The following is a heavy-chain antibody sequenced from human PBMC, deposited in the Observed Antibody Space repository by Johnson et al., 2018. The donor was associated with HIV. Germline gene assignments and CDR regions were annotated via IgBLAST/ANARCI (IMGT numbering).Heavy chain of an antibody. CDR2: ISYDGSNK. D-gene: IGHD4-17*01. Sequence: VQLVESGGGVVQPGGSLRLSCAASGFTFSSCAMHWVRQAPGKGLEWVAVISYDGSNKYYADSVKGRFTISRDNSKNTLYLQMNSLRAEDTAVYYCARGEDGVDAFDIWGQGTMVTVSS. V-gene: IGHV3-30*04. J-gene: IGHJ3*02. CDR3: ARGEDGVDAFDI. CDR1: GFTFSSCA.